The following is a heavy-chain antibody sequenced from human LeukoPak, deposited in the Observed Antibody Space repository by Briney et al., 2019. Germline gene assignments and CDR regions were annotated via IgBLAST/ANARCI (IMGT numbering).Heavy chain of an antibody. CDR2: ISSSGSTI. D-gene: IGHD5-12*01. V-gene: IGHV3-48*01. J-gene: IGHJ3*02. CDR1: GFTFSYFG. Sequence: GGSLRLSCTASGFTFSYFGIHWVRQAPGKGLEWVSYISSSGSTIYYADSVKGRFTISRDNAKNSLYLQMNSLRAEDTAVYYCAREGRGYSGYDGAAFDIWGQGTMVTVSS. CDR3: AREGRGYSGYDGAAFDI.